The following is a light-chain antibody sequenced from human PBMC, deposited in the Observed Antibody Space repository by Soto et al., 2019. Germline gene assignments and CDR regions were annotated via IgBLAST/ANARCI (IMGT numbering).Light chain of an antibody. CDR2: SDN. Sequence: QSVLTQPPSVSGAPGQRVTISCTGSSSNIGAGYVVHWYQQLPGAAPKLLIFSDNNRPSGVPDRFSGSKSGISASLANTGLQTEDEADYYCQTYDNNSDYVFGTGTKVTVL. CDR1: SSNIGAGYV. V-gene: IGLV1-40*01. J-gene: IGLJ1*01. CDR3: QTYDNNSDYV.